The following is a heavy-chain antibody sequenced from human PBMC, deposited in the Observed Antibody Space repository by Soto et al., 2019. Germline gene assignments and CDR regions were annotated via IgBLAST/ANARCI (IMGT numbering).Heavy chain of an antibody. CDR1: GGSISSGAYS. V-gene: IGHV4-30-2*01. D-gene: IGHD3-9*01. CDR3: ARAGYDILTGYYNRGYYYYGMDV. CDR2: ISYSGST. Sequence: PSETLSLTCAVSGGSISSGAYSWSWIRQPPGKGLEWVGYISYSGSTYYNPSLKSRVTISVDTSKNRFSLKLSSVTAADTAVYYCARAGYDILTGYYNRGYYYYGMDVWGQGTTVTVSS. J-gene: IGHJ6*02.